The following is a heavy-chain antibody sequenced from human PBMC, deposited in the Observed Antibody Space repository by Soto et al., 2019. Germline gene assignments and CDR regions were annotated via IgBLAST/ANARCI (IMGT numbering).Heavy chain of an antibody. CDR3: AKWLGGTIFGVNFAFDI. CDR1: GFTFSSYA. Sequence: GGSLRLSCAASGFTFSSYAMSWVRQAPGKGLEWVSAISGSGGSTYYADSVKGRFTISRDNSKNTLYLQMNSLRAEDTAVYYCAKWLGGTIFGVNFAFDIWGQGTMVTVSS. V-gene: IGHV3-23*01. CDR2: ISGSGGST. D-gene: IGHD3-3*01. J-gene: IGHJ3*02.